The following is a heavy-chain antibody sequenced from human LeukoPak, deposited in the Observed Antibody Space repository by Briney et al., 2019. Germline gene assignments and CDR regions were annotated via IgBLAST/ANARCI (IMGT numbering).Heavy chain of an antibody. CDR3: ARVSTVTNAFDI. D-gene: IGHD4-17*01. J-gene: IGHJ3*02. CDR1: GGSISSSSYY. V-gene: IGHV4-39*07. CDR2: IYYGGST. Sequence: SETLSLTCTVSGGSISSSSYYWGWIRQPPGKGLEWIGSIYYGGSTYYNPSLKSRVTISVDTSKNQFSLKLSSVTAADTAVYYCARVSTVTNAFDIWGQGTMVTVSS.